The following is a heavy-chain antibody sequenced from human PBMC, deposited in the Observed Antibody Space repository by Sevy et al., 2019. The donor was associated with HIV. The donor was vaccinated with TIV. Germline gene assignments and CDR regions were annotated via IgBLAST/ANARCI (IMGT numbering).Heavy chain of an antibody. CDR1: GFTFRSFS. Sequence: GGSLRLSCVASGFTFRSFSMHWVRQAPGKGPEWLAVISSDGSNQNYADSVKGRFTISRDNSKNLLFLQMNSLIPNDTAVYFCTKESLRGTYIRGDFDHWGQGTLVTVSS. CDR2: ISSDGSNQ. J-gene: IGHJ4*02. CDR3: TKESLRGTYIRGDFDH. V-gene: IGHV3-30*12. D-gene: IGHD3-10*02.